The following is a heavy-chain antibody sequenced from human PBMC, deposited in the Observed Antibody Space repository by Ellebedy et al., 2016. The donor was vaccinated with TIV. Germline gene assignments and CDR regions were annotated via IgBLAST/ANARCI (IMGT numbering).Heavy chain of an antibody. J-gene: IGHJ4*02. CDR3: ASGGCSSTSCYNGKDFDY. Sequence: GGSLRLXXAVSGFAFKNYWMSWVRQAPGKGLEWVANIKQDGSQKYYVDSVKGRFTISRDNAKNSLYLQMTSLRTEDTAVYYCASGGCSSTSCYNGKDFDYWGQGTLVTVSS. V-gene: IGHV3-7*01. D-gene: IGHD2-2*02. CDR2: IKQDGSQK. CDR1: GFAFKNYW.